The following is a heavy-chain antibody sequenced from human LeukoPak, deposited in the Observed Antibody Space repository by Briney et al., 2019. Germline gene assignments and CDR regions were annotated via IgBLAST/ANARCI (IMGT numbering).Heavy chain of an antibody. J-gene: IGHJ4*02. D-gene: IGHD3-10*01. CDR2: MNPNSGNT. V-gene: IGHV1-8*01. CDR1: VYTFTSYD. CDR3: AISFGGLDPYFDY. Sequence: GASVTVSCKASVYTFTSYDINWVRQATGQGLEWMGWMNPNSGNTGYAQKFQGRVTMTRNTSISTAYMELSSLRSEDTAVYYCAISFGGLDPYFDYWGQGTLVTVSS.